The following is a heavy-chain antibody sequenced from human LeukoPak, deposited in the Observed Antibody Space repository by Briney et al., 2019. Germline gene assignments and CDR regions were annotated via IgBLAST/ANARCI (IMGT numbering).Heavy chain of an antibody. D-gene: IGHD2-15*01. Sequence: SETLSLTCTVSGDSLSRSSWSWIRQSPGGGLEWIGYMFYGGTTNHNPSLKGRVTMSVDTSKNQFSLKLSSVTAADTAVYYCARGDTPFDYWGQGTLVTVSS. CDR3: ARGDTPFDY. CDR2: MFYGGTT. CDR1: GDSLSRSS. J-gene: IGHJ4*02. V-gene: IGHV4-59*12.